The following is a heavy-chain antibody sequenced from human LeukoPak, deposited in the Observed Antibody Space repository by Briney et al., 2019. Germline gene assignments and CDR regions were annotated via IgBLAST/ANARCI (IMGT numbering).Heavy chain of an antibody. Sequence: PGGSLRLSCATSGFTFSGSAMHWVRQASGKGLEWVGHIKSKANSYATSYAASVKGRFTISRDDSKNTAYLQMRSLKAGDTAVYYCTSFIVGASRVGYWGQGTLVTVSS. V-gene: IGHV3-73*01. J-gene: IGHJ4*02. CDR2: IKSKANSYAT. CDR3: TSFIVGASRVGY. CDR1: GFTFSGSA. D-gene: IGHD1-26*01.